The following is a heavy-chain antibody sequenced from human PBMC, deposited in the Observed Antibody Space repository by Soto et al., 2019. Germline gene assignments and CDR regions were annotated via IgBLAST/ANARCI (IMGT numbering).Heavy chain of an antibody. J-gene: IGHJ3*02. CDR2: IGTAGDT. Sequence: QTGGSLRLSCAASGFTFSSYDMHWVRQATGKGLEWVSAIGTAGDTYYPGSVKGRFTISRENAKNSLYLQMNSLRAGDTAVYYCARGSPLYYYDSSAIDAFDIWGQGTMVTVSS. D-gene: IGHD3-22*01. CDR3: ARGSPLYYYDSSAIDAFDI. V-gene: IGHV3-13*01. CDR1: GFTFSSYD.